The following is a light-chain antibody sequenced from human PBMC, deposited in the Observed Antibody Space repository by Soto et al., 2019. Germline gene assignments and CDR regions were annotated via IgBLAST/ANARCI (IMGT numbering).Light chain of an antibody. V-gene: IGKV3-15*01. CDR1: QSLSSN. CDR3: QQYYNWIT. J-gene: IGKJ3*01. Sequence: EIVMTQFPATLSVSPGERATLSCRASQSLSSNLAWYQHKPGQAPRLLIYGASTRAPGIPAKFSGSGSGTEFTLTISSLQSEDFVVYYCQQYYNWITFGPGTKVDIK. CDR2: GAS.